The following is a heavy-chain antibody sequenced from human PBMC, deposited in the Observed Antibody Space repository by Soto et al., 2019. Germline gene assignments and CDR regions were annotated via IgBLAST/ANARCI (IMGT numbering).Heavy chain of an antibody. CDR3: XXXQEYSTSGLYWFDL. V-gene: IGHV1-18*04. CDR2: ISAYNGDT. J-gene: IGHJ5*02. CDR1: GYTFTSYG. Sequence: VQLVQSGAEVKKPGASVKVSCKASGYTFTSYGITWVRQAPGQDLEWMGWISAYNGDTNYAQRLQGRVTMTTDTSTSTVYMELKSLTSDDTAVYXXXXXQEYSTSGLYWFDLWGQGTLVTVSS. D-gene: IGHD6-6*01.